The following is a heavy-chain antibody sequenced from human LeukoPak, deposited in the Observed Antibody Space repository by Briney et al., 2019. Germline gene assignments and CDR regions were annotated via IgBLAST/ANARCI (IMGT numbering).Heavy chain of an antibody. Sequence: PSETLSLTCTVSGGSISGHYWSWIRQYPGKRLQWIGYIYYSGNTNYNPSLKSRVTISVDTSKNQFSLKLSSVTAADTAVYYCARLRRVGVTSGDAFDIWGQGTMVTVSS. CDR3: ARLRRVGVTSGDAFDI. D-gene: IGHD1-26*01. J-gene: IGHJ3*02. CDR2: IYYSGNT. CDR1: GGSISGHY. V-gene: IGHV4-59*11.